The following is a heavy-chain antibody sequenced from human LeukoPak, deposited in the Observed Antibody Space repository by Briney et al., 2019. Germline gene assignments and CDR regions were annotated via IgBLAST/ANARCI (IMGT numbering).Heavy chain of an antibody. Sequence: GGSLRLSCAASGFTFSIYAMSWARQAPGKGLEGVSNISGGGGSTYYAASVKGRFTIYRDNSTNTLYLQMNSLRAEDTAVYYCAKDKDIVVVPATLDYWGQGTLVTVSS. J-gene: IGHJ4*02. CDR3: AKDKDIVVVPATLDY. CDR1: GFTFSIYA. CDR2: ISGGGGST. D-gene: IGHD2-2*01. V-gene: IGHV3-23*01.